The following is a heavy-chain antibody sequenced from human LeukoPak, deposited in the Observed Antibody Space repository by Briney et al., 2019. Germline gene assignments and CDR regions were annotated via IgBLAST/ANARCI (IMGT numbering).Heavy chain of an antibody. CDR1: GYTFTSYG. Sequence: ASVKVSCKASGYTFTSYGISWVRQAPGQGLEWMGWISAYNGNTNYAQKLQGRVTMTTDTSTSTAYMELSSLRSEDTAVYYCARGTSVATPVDYWGQGTLVTVSS. V-gene: IGHV1-18*01. CDR2: ISAYNGNT. CDR3: ARGTSVATPVDY. J-gene: IGHJ4*02. D-gene: IGHD5-12*01.